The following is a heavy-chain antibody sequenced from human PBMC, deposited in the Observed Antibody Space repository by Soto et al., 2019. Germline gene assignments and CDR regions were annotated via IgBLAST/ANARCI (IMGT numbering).Heavy chain of an antibody. CDR1: GFTFSSYG. D-gene: IGHD6-19*01. CDR3: ARDRGIAVAGNNWFDP. V-gene: IGHV3-33*01. J-gene: IGHJ5*02. CDR2: IWYDGSNK. Sequence: PGGSLRLSCAASGFTFSSYGMHWVRQAPGKGLEWVAVIWYDGSNKYYADSVKGRFTISRDNSKNTLYLQMNSLRAEDTAVYYCARDRGIAVAGNNWFDPWGQGIPVTSPQ.